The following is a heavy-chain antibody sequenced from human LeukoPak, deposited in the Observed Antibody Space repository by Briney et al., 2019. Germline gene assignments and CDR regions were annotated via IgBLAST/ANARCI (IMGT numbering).Heavy chain of an antibody. CDR3: ARDAQNYDILTGSDY. Sequence: GGSLRLSCAASGFTLSSYSMNWVRQAPGKGLEWVSSISSSSSYIYYADSVKGRFTISRDNAKNSLYLQMNSLRAEDTAVYYCARDAQNYDILTGSDYWGQGTLVTVSS. D-gene: IGHD3-9*01. CDR1: GFTLSSYS. J-gene: IGHJ4*02. CDR2: ISSSSSYI. V-gene: IGHV3-21*01.